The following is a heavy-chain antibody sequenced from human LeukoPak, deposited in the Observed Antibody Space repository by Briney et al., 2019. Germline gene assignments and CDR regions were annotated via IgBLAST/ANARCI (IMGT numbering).Heavy chain of an antibody. D-gene: IGHD3-16*01. CDR3: ARDLGVHFDY. CDR1: GFTFSSCW. V-gene: IGHV3-7*01. CDR2: IKQDGSEK. J-gene: IGHJ4*02. Sequence: GGSLRLSCAASGFTFSSCWMSWVRQAPGKGLEWVANIKQDGSEKYYVDSVKGRFTISRDNAKNSLYLQMNSLRAEDTAVYYCARDLGVHFDYWGQGTLVTVSS.